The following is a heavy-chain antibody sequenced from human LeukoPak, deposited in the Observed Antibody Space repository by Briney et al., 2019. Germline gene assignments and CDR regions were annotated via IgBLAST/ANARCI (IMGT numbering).Heavy chain of an antibody. J-gene: IGHJ6*02. D-gene: IGHD6-13*01. CDR2: IIPIFGTA. Sequence: SVKASCKASGYTFSSYAISWVRQAPGQGLEWMGGIIPIFGTANYAQKFQGRVTITADESTSTAYMELSSLRSEDTAVYYCARAAAAAGGDYYYYYGMDVWGQGTTVTVSS. V-gene: IGHV1-69*13. CDR1: GYTFSSYA. CDR3: ARAAAAAGGDYYYYYGMDV.